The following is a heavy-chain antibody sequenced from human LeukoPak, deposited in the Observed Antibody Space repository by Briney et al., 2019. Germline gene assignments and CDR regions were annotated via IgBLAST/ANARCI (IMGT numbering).Heavy chain of an antibody. CDR3: ARGGIAVAGTLD. J-gene: IGHJ4*02. CDR2: INSDGSST. CDR1: GFTFSSYW. Sequence: GGSLRLSCAASGFTFSSYWMHWVRQAPGKGLVWVSRINSDGSSTSYADSVKGRFTISRDNAKNTPYLQTNSLRAEDTAVYYCARGGIAVAGTLDWGQGTLVTVSS. V-gene: IGHV3-74*01. D-gene: IGHD6-19*01.